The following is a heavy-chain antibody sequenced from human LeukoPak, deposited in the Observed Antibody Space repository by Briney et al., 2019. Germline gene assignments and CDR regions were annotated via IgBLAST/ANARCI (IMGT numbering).Heavy chain of an antibody. V-gene: IGHV3-30*02. CDR1: GFTFSRHG. Sequence: PGGSLRLSCAASGFTFSRHGMHWVRQAPGKGLEWVALIAYDGRNKYYADSVKGRFTISRDNSKNTLYLQMNSLRAEDTAVYYCAKAGYYDSSGYYSDYWGQGTLVTASS. CDR3: AKAGYYDSSGYYSDY. J-gene: IGHJ4*02. CDR2: IAYDGRNK. D-gene: IGHD3-22*01.